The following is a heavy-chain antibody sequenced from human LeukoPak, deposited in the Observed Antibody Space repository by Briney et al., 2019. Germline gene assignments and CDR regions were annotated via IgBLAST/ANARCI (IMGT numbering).Heavy chain of an antibody. D-gene: IGHD6-13*01. CDR3: AREGVGSWYNGRYYMDV. Sequence: PGGSLRLSFAASGFTFSSYSMNWVRQAPGKGLEWVSYISSSSSTIYYADSVKGRFTISRDNAKNSLYLQMNSLRAEDTAVYYCAREGVGSWYNGRYYMDVWGKGTTVTVSS. V-gene: IGHV3-48*01. CDR2: ISSSSSTI. J-gene: IGHJ6*03. CDR1: GFTFSSYS.